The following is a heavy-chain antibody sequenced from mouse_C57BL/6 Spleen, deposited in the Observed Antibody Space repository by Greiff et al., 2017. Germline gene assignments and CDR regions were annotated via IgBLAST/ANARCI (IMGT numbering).Heavy chain of an antibody. CDR3: ARTPITTVVAHYFDY. CDR1: GYAFTNYL. J-gene: IGHJ2*01. D-gene: IGHD1-1*01. Sequence: QVHVKQSGAELVRPGTSVKVSCKASGYAFTNYLIEWVKQRPGQGLEWIGVINPGSGGTNYNEKFKGKATLTADKSSSTAYMQLSSLTSEASAVYFCARTPITTVVAHYFDYWGQGTTLTVSS. V-gene: IGHV1-54*01. CDR2: INPGSGGT.